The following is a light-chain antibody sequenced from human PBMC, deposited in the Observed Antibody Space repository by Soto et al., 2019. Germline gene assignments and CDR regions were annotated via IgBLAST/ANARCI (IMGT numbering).Light chain of an antibody. V-gene: IGLV3-9*01. CDR1: NIGSKN. CDR3: QLWDSSAYVV. Sequence: SYELNQSLSESVALGQTARITCGGNNIGSKNVHWYQQKPGQAPVLVMYRDSNRPSGTPERFSGSNSGNTATLTISRAQAGDEADYYCQLWDSSAYVVFGGGTKLTVL. CDR2: RDS. J-gene: IGLJ2*01.